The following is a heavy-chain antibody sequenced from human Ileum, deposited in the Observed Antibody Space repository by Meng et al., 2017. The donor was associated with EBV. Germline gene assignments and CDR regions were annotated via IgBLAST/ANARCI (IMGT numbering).Heavy chain of an antibody. CDR2: FYYSGNT. D-gene: IGHD1-14*01. CDR1: GDSISSVGYF. CDR3: ARSLTTPYYFDD. Sequence: HGQLQESGPGLVKPSQTPSRTCTVSGDSISSVGYFWSWIRKPPGKGLEWIGYFYYSGNTYYKPSLKSRVAMSVDTTKNQFSLKLSSVTAADTAVYYCARSLTTPYYFDDWGQGTLVTASS. V-gene: IGHV4-30-4*01. J-gene: IGHJ4*02.